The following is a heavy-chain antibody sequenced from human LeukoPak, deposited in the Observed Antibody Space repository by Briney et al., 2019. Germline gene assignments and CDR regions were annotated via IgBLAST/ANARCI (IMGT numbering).Heavy chain of an antibody. D-gene: IGHD3-10*01. V-gene: IGHV1-2*02. CDR1: GYTFTGYY. CDR2: INPNSGGT. CDR3: ARDGYYGSGSYYSSWFDP. Sequence: ASVKVSCKASGYTFTGYYMHWVRQAPGQGLEWMGWINPNSGGTNYAQKFQGRVTMTRDTSISTAYMELSRLRSDGTAVYYCARDGYYGSGSYYSSWFDPWGQGTLVTVSS. J-gene: IGHJ5*02.